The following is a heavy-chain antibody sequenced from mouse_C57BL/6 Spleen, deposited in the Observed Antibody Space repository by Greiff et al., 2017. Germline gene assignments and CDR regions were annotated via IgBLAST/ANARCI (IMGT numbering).Heavy chain of an antibody. D-gene: IGHD2-4*01. J-gene: IGHJ2*01. CDR3: ARPNDYDDYFDY. CDR1: GFTFSSYA. CDR2: ISDGGSYT. Sequence: EVHLVESGGGLVKPGGSLKLSCAASGFTFSSYAMSWVRQTPEKRLEWVATISDGGSYTYYPDNVKGRFTISRDNAKNNLYLQMSHLKSEDTAMYYCARPNDYDDYFDYWGQGTTLTVSS. V-gene: IGHV5-4*01.